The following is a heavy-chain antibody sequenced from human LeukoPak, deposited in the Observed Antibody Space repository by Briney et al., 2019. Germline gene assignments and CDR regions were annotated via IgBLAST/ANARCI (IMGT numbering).Heavy chain of an antibody. V-gene: IGHV4-34*01. D-gene: IGHD2-2*01. Sequence: SETLSLTCAVYGGSFRGYYWSWIRQPPGKGLEWIGEINHSGSTNYNPSLKSRVTISVDTSKNQFSLKLSSVTAADTAVYYCAREPIRKYCSSTSCPRYYYYGMDVWGKGTTATVSS. J-gene: IGHJ6*04. CDR2: INHSGST. CDR3: AREPIRKYCSSTSCPRYYYYGMDV. CDR1: GGSFRGYY.